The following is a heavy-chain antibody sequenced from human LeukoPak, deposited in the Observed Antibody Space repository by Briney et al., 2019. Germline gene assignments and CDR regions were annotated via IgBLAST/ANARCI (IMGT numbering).Heavy chain of an antibody. CDR1: GYIFTGYY. CDR3: ARAYSSSTKDDY. Sequence: GASVKVSCKASGYIFTGYYMHWVRQAPGQGLEWMGWINPNSGGTNYAQKFQGRVTMTRDTSISTAYMELSRLRSDDTAVYYCARAYSSSTKDDYWGQGTLVTVSS. J-gene: IGHJ4*02. V-gene: IGHV1-2*02. D-gene: IGHD6-6*01. CDR2: INPNSGGT.